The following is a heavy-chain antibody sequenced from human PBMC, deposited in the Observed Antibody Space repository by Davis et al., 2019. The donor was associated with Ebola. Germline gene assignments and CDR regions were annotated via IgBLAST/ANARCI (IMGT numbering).Heavy chain of an antibody. CDR1: GYSFSDYY. Sequence: ASVKVSCKGPGYSFSDYYIHWVQGAPGKGLEWVGLVDPKAGKTVYAEKFQDRVTITADRSTDTVYMELSSLRFEDAAVYYCTTLDILTAYVPYAMDVWGQGTTVTVS. V-gene: IGHV1-69-2*01. J-gene: IGHJ6*02. CDR3: TTLDILTAYVPYAMDV. D-gene: IGHD3-9*01. CDR2: VDPKAGKT.